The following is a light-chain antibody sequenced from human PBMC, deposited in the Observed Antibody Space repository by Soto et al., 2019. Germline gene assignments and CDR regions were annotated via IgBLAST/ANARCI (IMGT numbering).Light chain of an antibody. CDR2: GAS. V-gene: IGKV3-20*01. CDR1: QSVSANY. CDR3: QQYGSPPYT. Sequence: EIVLTQSPGTLSLSPGERATLSCRASQSVSANYLAWYQQKPAQAPRLLIYGASSRATGIPDRFSGSGSGTDFTLTISRLEPEDFTVYYCQQYGSPPYTFGQGTKLEIK. J-gene: IGKJ2*01.